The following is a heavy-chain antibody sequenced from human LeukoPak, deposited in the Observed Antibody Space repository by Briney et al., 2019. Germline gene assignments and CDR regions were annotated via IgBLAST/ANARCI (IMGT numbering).Heavy chain of an antibody. V-gene: IGHV3-30*18. Sequence: GGSLRLSCAASGFTFSSYGVHWVRQAPGKGLEWVAVISYDGSNKYYADSVKGRFTISRDNSKNTLYLQMNSLRAEDTAVYYCAKVGDHWGQGTLVTVSS. J-gene: IGHJ4*02. CDR1: GFTFSSYG. CDR3: AKVGDH. CDR2: ISYDGSNK.